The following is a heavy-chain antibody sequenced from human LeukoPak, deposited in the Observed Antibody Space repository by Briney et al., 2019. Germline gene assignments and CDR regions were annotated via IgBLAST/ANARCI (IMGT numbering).Heavy chain of an antibody. J-gene: IGHJ4*02. D-gene: IGHD2-15*01. V-gene: IGHV4-39*01. CDR2: IYYSGST. CDR3: ASLVAAKLPYY. Sequence: SETLSLTCTVSGGSISSSSYYWGWIRQPPGKGLEWIGSIYYSGSTYYNPSLKSRVTISVDTSKNQFSLKLSSVTAADTALYYCASLVAAKLPYYWGQGTLVTVSS. CDR1: GGSISSSSYY.